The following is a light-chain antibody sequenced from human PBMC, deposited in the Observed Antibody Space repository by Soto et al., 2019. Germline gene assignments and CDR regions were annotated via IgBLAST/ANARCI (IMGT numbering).Light chain of an antibody. Sequence: DVVMTQSPLSLPDTLGQSASISCRSSQSLVHSDGNTYLHWYQQRPGQSPRRLIYKVSNRDSGVPDRFSGSGSGTDFTLKISRMEAEDVGVYSCMQGTYWPFTFGGGTKVEIK. J-gene: IGKJ4*01. CDR2: KVS. CDR3: MQGTYWPFT. CDR1: QSLVHSDGNTY. V-gene: IGKV2-30*02.